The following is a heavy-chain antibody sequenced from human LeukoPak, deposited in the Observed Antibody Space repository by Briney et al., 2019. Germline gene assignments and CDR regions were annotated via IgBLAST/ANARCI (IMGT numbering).Heavy chain of an antibody. CDR3: ARLGYSVSWTDC. CDR2: VYYSGST. D-gene: IGHD6-13*01. V-gene: IGHV4-39*01. J-gene: IGHJ4*02. CDR1: GGSISSTSHY. Sequence: SETLSLTCTVSGGSISSTSHYWGWIRQPPGKGLEWIESVYYSGSTYYNPSLKSRVTISVDTSKNQFSLRLSSVTATDMAVYFCARLGYSVSWTDCWGQGILVTVSS.